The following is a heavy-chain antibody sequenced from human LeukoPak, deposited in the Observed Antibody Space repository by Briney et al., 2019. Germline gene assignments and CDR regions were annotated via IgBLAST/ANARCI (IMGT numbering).Heavy chain of an antibody. Sequence: QPGRSLRLSCAASGFTFSSYAMSWVRQAPGKGLEWVSVVMPTGGYTYYADSVKGRFTISRDISENTLYLQMNSLRAEDTALYYCAKSLAGGVDFDYWGQGTLVTVSS. J-gene: IGHJ4*02. CDR3: AKSLAGGVDFDY. V-gene: IGHV3-23*01. CDR1: GFTFSSYA. CDR2: VMPTGGYT. D-gene: IGHD2-8*02.